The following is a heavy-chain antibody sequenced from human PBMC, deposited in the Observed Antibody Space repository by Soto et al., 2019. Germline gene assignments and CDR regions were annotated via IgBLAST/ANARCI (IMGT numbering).Heavy chain of an antibody. CDR2: IAANGDSV. J-gene: IGHJ4*01. CDR3: ARDEWGDVVSTSGGDY. Sequence: LRLSCAASGFIFSSYGMNWFRQAPGKGLEWVSYIAANGDSVYYADSVKGRFTISRDNARSSLWLQMDSLRAEDTALYYCARDEWGDVVSTSGGDYWGHGTLVTVSS. V-gene: IGHV3-48*01. CDR1: GFIFSSYG. D-gene: IGHD3-16*01.